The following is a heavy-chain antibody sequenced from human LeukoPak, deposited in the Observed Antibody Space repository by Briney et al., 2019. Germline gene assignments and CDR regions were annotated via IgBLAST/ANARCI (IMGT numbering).Heavy chain of an antibody. V-gene: IGHV3-15*01. CDR2: IRSQSNGGTT. CDR1: GFTFSNAW. Sequence: GGSLRLSCAASGFTFSNAWMSWVRQAPGKGLEWLGRIRSQSNGGTTDYAAPVKGRFTISRDDSKNTLYLQMDSLKTEDTAVYYCTTWTGGVVLTSWGQGTLVTVSS. D-gene: IGHD2/OR15-2a*01. J-gene: IGHJ4*02. CDR3: TTWTGGVVLTS.